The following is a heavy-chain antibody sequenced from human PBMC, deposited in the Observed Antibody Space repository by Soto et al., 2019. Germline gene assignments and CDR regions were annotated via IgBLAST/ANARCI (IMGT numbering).Heavy chain of an antibody. V-gene: IGHV3-23*01. CDR3: AKDAMAYDGIRLVDH. CDR2: LLRPGRST. D-gene: IGHD2-21*01. J-gene: IGHJ4*02. Sequence: GGSLRLSCAASGFMFSDYAMTWARQAPGKELEWVSGLLRPGRSTYYADSVKGRFAISGDTSANTVYLQMDSLRAEDTAVYYCAKDAMAYDGIRLVDHWVPRSLVTDST. CDR1: GFMFSDYA.